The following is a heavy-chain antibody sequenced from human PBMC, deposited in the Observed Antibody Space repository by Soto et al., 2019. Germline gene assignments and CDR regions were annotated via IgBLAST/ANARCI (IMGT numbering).Heavy chain of an antibody. Sequence: KQSQTLSLTCDISGDSVSSNSAAWNWIRQSPSRGLEWLGRTYYRSKWYNDYAVSVKSRITINPDTSKNQFSLQLNSVTPEETAVYYCARSTSGSGWPQYDFWGQGTLVTVSS. D-gene: IGHD6-19*01. CDR3: ARSTSGSGWPQYDF. J-gene: IGHJ4*02. CDR1: GDSVSSNSAA. V-gene: IGHV6-1*01. CDR2: TYYRSKWYN.